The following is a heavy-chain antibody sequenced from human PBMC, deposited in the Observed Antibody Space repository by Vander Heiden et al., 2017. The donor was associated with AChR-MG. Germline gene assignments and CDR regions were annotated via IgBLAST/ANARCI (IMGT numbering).Heavy chain of an antibody. D-gene: IGHD6-19*01. V-gene: IGHV4-34*01. CDR1: GGSFRGYY. J-gene: IGHJ4*02. CDR3: ASLIAVAGTDFDY. Sequence: QVQLQQWGAGLLKPSETLSLTCAVYGGSFRGYYWGWIRQPPGKGLEWIGEINHSGSTNYNPSLKSRVTISVDTSKNQFSLKLSSVTAADTAVYYCASLIAVAGTDFDYWGQGTLVTVSS. CDR2: INHSGST.